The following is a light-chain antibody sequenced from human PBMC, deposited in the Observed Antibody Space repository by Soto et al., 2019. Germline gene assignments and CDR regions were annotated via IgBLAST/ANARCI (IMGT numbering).Light chain of an antibody. CDR2: AAT. CDR3: QQSYSPLSYT. V-gene: IGKV1-39*01. J-gene: IGKJ2*01. CDR1: QSVGNY. Sequence: DIQMTQSPSSLSASVGDRVTITCRASQSVGNYLNWYQQKPGQAPNLVIYAATSLQSGVPTRFSGSGSRTDFTLTISSLQPEDFATYYCQQSYSPLSYTFGQGTKLEIK.